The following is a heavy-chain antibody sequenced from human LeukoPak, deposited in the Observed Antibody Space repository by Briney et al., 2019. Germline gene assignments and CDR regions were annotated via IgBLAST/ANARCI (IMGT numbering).Heavy chain of an antibody. CDR3: ARDVGLVVVAATPGY. D-gene: IGHD2-15*01. Sequence: SVKVSCKASGGTFSSYAISWVRQAPGQGLEWMGIIDPSGNRTYYAQRFQGRVTMTRDTSTSTVYMELSSLRSKDTAFYYCARDVGLVVVAATPGYWGQGTLVTVSS. V-gene: IGHV1-46*01. CDR1: GGTFSSYA. CDR2: IDPSGNRT. J-gene: IGHJ4*02.